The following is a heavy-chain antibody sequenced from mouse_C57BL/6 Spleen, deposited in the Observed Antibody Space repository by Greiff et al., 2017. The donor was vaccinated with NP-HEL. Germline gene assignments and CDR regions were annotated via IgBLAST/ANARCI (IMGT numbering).Heavy chain of an antibody. CDR2: IYPGSGST. CDR3: ARTYSPLRAMDY. Sequence: VQLQQPGAELVKPGASVKMSCKASGYTFTSYWITWVKQRPGQGLEWIGDIYPGSGSTNYNEKFKSKATLTVDTSSSTAYMQLSSLTSEDSAVYYCARTYSPLRAMDYWGQGTSVTVSS. V-gene: IGHV1-55*01. D-gene: IGHD1-1*01. CDR1: GYTFTSYW. J-gene: IGHJ4*01.